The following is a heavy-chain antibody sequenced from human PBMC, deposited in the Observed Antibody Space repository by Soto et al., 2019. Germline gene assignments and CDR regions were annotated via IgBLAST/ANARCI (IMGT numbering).Heavy chain of an antibody. D-gene: IGHD2-2*01. V-gene: IGHV4-4*07. CDR2: IYSNGKA. CDR3: ARERTYQLSGDDTLDI. J-gene: IGHJ3*02. Sequence: QVQLQESGPGLVRPSETLSLTCTVSGGSLNNYNWNWVRQSAGRGLEWIGRIYSNGKAYYNPSLKSRVTISLDTLNNQGSLRLSSVTAADTAKYYCARERTYQLSGDDTLDIWGLGTMVTVSP. CDR1: GGSLNNYN.